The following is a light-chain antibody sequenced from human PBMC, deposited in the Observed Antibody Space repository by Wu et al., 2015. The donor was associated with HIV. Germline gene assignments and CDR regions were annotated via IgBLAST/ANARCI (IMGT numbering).Light chain of an antibody. CDR1: QSISDW. Sequence: DIQMTQSPSTLSASVGDRVTITCRASQSISDWLAWYQQKPGKAPKLLIYKASSLESGSHQGSAAVDLGQNSLSPSAACSLMILLTYYCQQYYSYSWTFGQGTKVGNQ. V-gene: IGKV1-5*03. J-gene: IGKJ1*01. CDR3: QQYYSYSWT. CDR2: KAS.